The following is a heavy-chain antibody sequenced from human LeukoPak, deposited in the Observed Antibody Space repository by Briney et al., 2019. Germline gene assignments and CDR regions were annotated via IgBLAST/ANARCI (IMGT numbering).Heavy chain of an antibody. J-gene: IGHJ4*02. CDR2: INSDGSST. CDR3: ARDIIAAAGTCVY. D-gene: IGHD6-13*01. CDR1: GFTFSSYS. V-gene: IGHV3-74*01. Sequence: GGSLRLSCAASGFTFSSYSMHWVRQAPGKGLVWVSRINSDGSSTSYADSVKGRFTISRDNAKNTLYLQMNSLRAEDTAVYYCARDIIAAAGTCVYWGQGTLVTVSS.